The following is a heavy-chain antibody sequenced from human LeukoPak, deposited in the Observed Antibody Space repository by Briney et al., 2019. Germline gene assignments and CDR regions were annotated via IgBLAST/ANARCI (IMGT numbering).Heavy chain of an antibody. Sequence: PSETLSLTCAVSGGSISSGGYSWSWIRQPPGKGLEWIGYIYHSGSTYYNPSLKSRVTISVDRSKNQFSLKLSSVTAADTAVYYCAKHAKQWLVPMDYWGQGTLVTVSS. CDR2: IYHSGST. J-gene: IGHJ4*02. V-gene: IGHV4-30-2*01. CDR1: GGSISSGGYS. D-gene: IGHD6-19*01. CDR3: AKHAKQWLVPMDY.